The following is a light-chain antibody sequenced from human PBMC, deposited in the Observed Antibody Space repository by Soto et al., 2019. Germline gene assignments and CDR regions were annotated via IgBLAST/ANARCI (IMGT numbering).Light chain of an antibody. CDR1: QNVNNF. CDR3: QQSYSTPRIT. CDR2: AAS. J-gene: IGKJ5*01. Sequence: DIQMTQSPSSLSASVEDRVTITCRASQNVNNFVTWYQQKPGKAPKLLIYAASSLQSGVPSRFSGSGSGTDFTLTISSLQPEDFSTYYCQQSYSTPRITFGQGTRLEIK. V-gene: IGKV1-39*01.